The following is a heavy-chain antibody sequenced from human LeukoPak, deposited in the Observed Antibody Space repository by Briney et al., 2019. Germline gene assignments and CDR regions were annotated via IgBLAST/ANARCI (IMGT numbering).Heavy chain of an antibody. CDR3: ARWSSSWYYFDY. CDR1: GGSISSSSYY. D-gene: IGHD6-13*01. J-gene: IGHJ4*02. V-gene: IGHV4-39*01. CDR2: VYYSGST. Sequence: SETLSLTCTVSGGSISSSSYYWGWIRQPPGKGLEWIGSVYYSGSTYYNPSLKSRVTISVDTSKNQFSLKLSSVTAADTAVYYCARWSSSWYYFDYWGQGTLVTVSS.